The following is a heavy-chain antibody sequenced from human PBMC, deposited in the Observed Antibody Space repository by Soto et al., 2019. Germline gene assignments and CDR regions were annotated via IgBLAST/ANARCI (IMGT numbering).Heavy chain of an antibody. Sequence: DVQLVESGGGLIQPWESLRLSCAAFGLTVSGKKYVAWVRQAPGKGLEWVSALYDVDGTYYADSVKGRFTTSRDSSKTTVYLQMTGLRPDDTAVYYCASWHEREHAYDVWGQGTTVTVSS. CDR3: ASWHEREHAYDV. V-gene: IGHV3-53*01. CDR2: LYDVDGT. CDR1: GLTVSGKKY. D-gene: IGHD1-1*01. J-gene: IGHJ3*01.